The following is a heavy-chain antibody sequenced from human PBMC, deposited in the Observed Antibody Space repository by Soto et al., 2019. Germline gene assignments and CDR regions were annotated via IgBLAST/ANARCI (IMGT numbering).Heavy chain of an antibody. D-gene: IGHD3-22*01. V-gene: IGHV1-2*04. CDR3: AREYYYDSSGQAFDI. J-gene: IGHJ3*02. Sequence: ASVKVSSKASGYTFTGYYMHWVRQAPGQGLEWMGWINPNSGGTNYAQKFQGWVTMTRDTSISTAYMELSRLRSDDTAVYYCAREYYYDSSGQAFDIWGQGTMVTVSS. CDR1: GYTFTGYY. CDR2: INPNSGGT.